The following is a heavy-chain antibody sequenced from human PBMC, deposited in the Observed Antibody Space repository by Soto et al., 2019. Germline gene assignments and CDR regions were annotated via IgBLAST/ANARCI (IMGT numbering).Heavy chain of an antibody. V-gene: IGHV1-18*01. Sequence: ASVTVSCQASGGTFSSYAISWVRQAPGQGLEWMGWISAYNGNTNYAQKLQGRVTMTTDTSTSTAYMELRSLRSDDTAVYYCARGVVVVAAKPWDAFDIWGQGTMVTVSS. CDR2: ISAYNGNT. D-gene: IGHD2-15*01. CDR3: ARGVVVVAAKPWDAFDI. J-gene: IGHJ3*02. CDR1: GGTFSSYA.